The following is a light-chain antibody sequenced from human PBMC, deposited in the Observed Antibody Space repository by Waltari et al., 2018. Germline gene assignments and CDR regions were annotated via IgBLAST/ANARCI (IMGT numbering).Light chain of an antibody. Sequence: EIVLTQSPGSLSLSPGERATLSCRASPRGSKSYLAWYQLKPGQAPRLLIYGASNRATAIPDRFSGSGSGTDFTLTISRLEPEDFAVYYCQQYGSSPPYTFGQGTKLEIK. J-gene: IGKJ2*01. CDR2: GAS. CDR1: PRGSKSY. V-gene: IGKV3-20*01. CDR3: QQYGSSPPYT.